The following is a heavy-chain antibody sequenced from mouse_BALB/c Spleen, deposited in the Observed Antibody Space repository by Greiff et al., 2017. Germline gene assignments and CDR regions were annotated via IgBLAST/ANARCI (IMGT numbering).Heavy chain of an antibody. J-gene: IGHJ4*01. V-gene: IGHV5-17*02. CDR1: GFTFSSFG. Sequence: EVQLVESGGGLVQPGGSRKLSCAASGFTFSSFGMHWVRQAPEKGLEWVAYISSGSSTIYYADTVKGRFTISRDNPKNTLFLQMTSLRSEDTAMYYCARAGYDYAMDYWGQGTSVTVSS. CDR3: ARAGYDYAMDY. CDR2: ISSGSSTI. D-gene: IGHD2-14*01.